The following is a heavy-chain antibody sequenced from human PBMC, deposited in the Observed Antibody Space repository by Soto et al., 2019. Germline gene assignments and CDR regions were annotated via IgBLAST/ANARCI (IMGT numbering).Heavy chain of an antibody. CDR2: IYYSGST. CDR3: ARGTVANWFDP. D-gene: IGHD2-15*01. V-gene: IGHV4-31*03. Sequence: QVQLQESGPGLVKPSQTLSLTCTVSGGSISSGGYYWSWIRQHPGKGLEWIGYIYYSGSTYYNPSLKSRVTIAVDTSKNQFSLKLSPVTAADTAVYYCARGTVANWFDPWGQGTLVTVSS. CDR1: GGSISSGGYY. J-gene: IGHJ5*02.